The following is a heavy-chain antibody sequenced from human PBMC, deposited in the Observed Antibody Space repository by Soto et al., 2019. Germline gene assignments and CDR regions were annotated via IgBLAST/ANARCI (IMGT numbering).Heavy chain of an antibody. V-gene: IGHV3-15*02. D-gene: IGHD2-21*02. CDR1: GFTFNSAW. J-gene: IGHJ4*02. Sequence: EVPLVESGGALVKPGESLTLSCAASGFTFNSAWMTWVRQAPGKGLEWVGRIKSWTDGGSVDTAAPVKGRFTISRDDSKNTFNLQMNSPKSEYTPDYYCSSWRGNNSCTSVRCYGDGDYWGQGTLVTVSS. CDR2: IKSWTDGGSV. CDR3: SSWRGNNSCTSVRCYGDGDY.